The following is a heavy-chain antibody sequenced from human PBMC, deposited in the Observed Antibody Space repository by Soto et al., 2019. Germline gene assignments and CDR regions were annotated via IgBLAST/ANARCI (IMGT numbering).Heavy chain of an antibody. J-gene: IGHJ4*02. D-gene: IGHD6-19*01. CDR2: IKVDGSER. Sequence: EVQLVESGGGFVQPGGSLRLSCAASGFTFSNYWMSWVRQAPGKGLEWVANIKVDGSERYYVDSVKGRFTISRDNAKNSLYLQMNSLRAEDTAVYYCAGVAVRGQGTLVTVSS. V-gene: IGHV3-7*05. CDR1: GFTFSNYW. CDR3: AGVAV.